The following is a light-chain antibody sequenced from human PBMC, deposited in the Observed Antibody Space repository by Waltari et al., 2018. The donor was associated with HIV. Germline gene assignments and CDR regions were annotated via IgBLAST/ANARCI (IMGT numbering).Light chain of an antibody. CDR1: SSDVGGYNY. CDR2: EVS. J-gene: IGLJ2*01. Sequence: QSALTQPASVSGSPGQSITISCTGTSSDVGGYNYVSWYQQHPGRAPKLMIYEVSNRPSGVSNSFSGSKSGNTASLTISGLQAEDEADYYCSSYTSSSPVGVFGGGTKLTVL. V-gene: IGLV2-14*01. CDR3: SSYTSSSPVGV.